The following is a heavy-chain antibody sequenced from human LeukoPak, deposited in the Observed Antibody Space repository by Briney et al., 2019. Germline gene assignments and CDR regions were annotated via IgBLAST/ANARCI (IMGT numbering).Heavy chain of an antibody. CDR1: GYTFTSYY. D-gene: IGHD3-3*01. Sequence: VASVKVSCKASGYTFTSYYMHWVRHAPGQGLEWMGIINPSGGSTASAQKFQGRVTMTRDTSTSTAYIELSSLRSEDTAVYYCARDLGVASSYYAMDVWGQGTTVTVSS. J-gene: IGHJ6*02. CDR3: ARDLGVASSYYAMDV. V-gene: IGHV1-46*01. CDR2: INPSGGST.